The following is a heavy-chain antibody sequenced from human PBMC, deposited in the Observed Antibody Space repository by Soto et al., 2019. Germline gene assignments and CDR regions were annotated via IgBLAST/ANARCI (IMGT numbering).Heavy chain of an antibody. D-gene: IGHD5-18*01. J-gene: IGHJ6*02. CDR2: IIPIFGTA. CDR1: GGTFSSYA. V-gene: IGHV1-69*01. CDR3: ARVGTAMVYYYYGMDV. Sequence: QVQLVQSGAEVKKPGSSVKVSCKASGGTFSSYAISWVRQAPGQGLEWMGGIIPIFGTANYAQKFQGRVTITADESTSKAYMELSSLRSEDTAVYYCARVGTAMVYYYYGMDVWGQGTTVTVSS.